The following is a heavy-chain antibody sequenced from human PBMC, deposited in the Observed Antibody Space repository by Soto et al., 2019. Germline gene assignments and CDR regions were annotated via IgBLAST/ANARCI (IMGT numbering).Heavy chain of an antibody. CDR2: IGTLRDT. V-gene: IGHV3-13*01. Sequence: PGGSLRLSCVASGFTFKTYDMYWVRQVPGQGLEWVSGIGTLRDTFYSASVAGRFTVSRENGRNTLYLQMNSLRAGDSGLYFCARGRSNDSSSSPPPRFDPWGRGTLVTVSS. CDR1: GFTFKTYD. CDR3: ARGRSNDSSSSPPPRFDP. D-gene: IGHD2-21*02. J-gene: IGHJ5*02.